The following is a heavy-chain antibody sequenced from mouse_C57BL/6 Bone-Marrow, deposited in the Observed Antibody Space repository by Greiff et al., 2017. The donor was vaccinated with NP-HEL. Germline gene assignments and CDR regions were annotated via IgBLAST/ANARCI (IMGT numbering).Heavy chain of an antibody. CDR2: INSDGGSP. CDR1: EYEFPSHD. J-gene: IGHJ3*01. V-gene: IGHV5-2*01. Sequence: EVKVVESGGGLVQPGESLKLSCESNEYEFPSHDMSWVRKTPEKRLELVAAINSDGGSPYYPDTMERRFIISRDNTKKTLYLQMSSLRSEDTALYYCARLDYDVGWFAYWGQGTLVTVSA. D-gene: IGHD2-4*01. CDR3: ARLDYDVGWFAY.